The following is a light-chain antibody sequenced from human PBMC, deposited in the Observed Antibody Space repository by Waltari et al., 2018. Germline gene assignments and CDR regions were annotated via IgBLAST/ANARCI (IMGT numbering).Light chain of an antibody. J-gene: IGKJ1*01. CDR1: QSIGSS. CDR3: QHYLRLPVA. CDR2: GAF. Sequence: EIVLTQSPGTLSLSPGERATLSCRASQSIGSSLAWYQQRPGQAPRLLIYGAFIRATGVADRFSGSGSGTDFSLTISRLEPEDFAVYDCQHYLRLPVAFGLGTKVEIK. V-gene: IGKV3-20*01.